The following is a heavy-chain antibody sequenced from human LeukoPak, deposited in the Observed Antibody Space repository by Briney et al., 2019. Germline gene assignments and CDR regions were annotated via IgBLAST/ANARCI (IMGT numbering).Heavy chain of an antibody. Sequence: SETLSLTCAVYNGSFSGYYWSWIRQTPGKGLEWIGEINHSGSTNYNPSLKSRVTISVATSKKQFSLKVRSVPAADTAVYYCARGRSVGTIFGVVIHDYWGQGTLVTVSS. CDR3: ARGRSVGTIFGVVIHDY. CDR2: INHSGST. D-gene: IGHD3-3*01. J-gene: IGHJ4*02. V-gene: IGHV4-34*01. CDR1: NGSFSGYY.